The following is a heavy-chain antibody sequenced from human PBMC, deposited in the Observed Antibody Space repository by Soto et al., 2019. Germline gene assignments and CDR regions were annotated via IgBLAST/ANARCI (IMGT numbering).Heavy chain of an antibody. CDR3: ARGVPPISSNTFFDP. CDR1: GTSITTNDW. J-gene: IGHJ5*02. V-gene: IGHV4-4*02. CDR2: IHHRGNP. D-gene: IGHD2-2*01. Sequence: QVQLQESGPGLVKPSGTLSLTCTVSGTSITTNDWWTWVRQPPGKGLEWIGEIHHRGNPSYNPSLRGRVTISVDNSKNQFSLTVTSLTAADTAVYYCARGVPPISSNTFFDPWGQGALVTVSS.